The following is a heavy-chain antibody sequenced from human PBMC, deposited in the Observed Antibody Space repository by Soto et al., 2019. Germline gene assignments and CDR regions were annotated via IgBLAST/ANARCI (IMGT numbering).Heavy chain of an antibody. CDR1: GYTFTGYY. Sequence: ASVKGSCTASGYTFTGYYMHWVRQAPGQGLEWMGWISANNGNTNYAQKLQGRVTMTTDTSTSTAYMELRSLRSDDTAVYYCAREGRITIFGVVIMDAFDIWGQGTMVTVSS. CDR3: AREGRITIFGVVIMDAFDI. J-gene: IGHJ3*02. CDR2: ISANNGNT. V-gene: IGHV1-18*04. D-gene: IGHD3-3*01.